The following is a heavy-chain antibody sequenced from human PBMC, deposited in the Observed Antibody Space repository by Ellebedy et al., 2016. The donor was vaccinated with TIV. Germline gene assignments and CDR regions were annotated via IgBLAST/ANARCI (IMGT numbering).Heavy chain of an antibody. D-gene: IGHD1-26*01. CDR1: GFTFSSYG. CDR3: AKDDGWELVVYYYYGMDV. Sequence: GESLKISXAASGFTFSSYGMHWVRQAPGKGLEWVAVISYDGSYKYYADSVKGRFTISRDNSKNTLYLQMNSLRAEDTAVYYCAKDDGWELVVYYYYGMDVWGQGTTVTVSS. V-gene: IGHV3-30*18. J-gene: IGHJ6*02. CDR2: ISYDGSYK.